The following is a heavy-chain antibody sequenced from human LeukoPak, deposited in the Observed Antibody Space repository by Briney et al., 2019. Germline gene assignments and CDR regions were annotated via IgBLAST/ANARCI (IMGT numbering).Heavy chain of an antibody. V-gene: IGHV3-21*01. J-gene: IGHJ5*02. D-gene: IGHD2-2*01. Sequence: GGSLRLSCAASGFTFSSYSMNWVRQAPGKGLEWVSSISSSSSYIYYAESVKGRFTISRDNAKNSLYLQMNSLRAEDTAVYYCARAPQYCSSTSCFSNWFDPWGQGTLVTVSS. CDR3: ARAPQYCSSTSCFSNWFDP. CDR2: ISSSSSYI. CDR1: GFTFSSYS.